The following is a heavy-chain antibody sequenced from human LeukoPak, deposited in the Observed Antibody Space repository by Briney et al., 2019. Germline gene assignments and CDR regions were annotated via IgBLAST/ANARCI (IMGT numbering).Heavy chain of an antibody. CDR2: IYSGGST. Sequence: GGSLRLSCAASGFTVSSNYMSWVRQAPGKGLEWVSVIYSGGSTYYADSVKGRFTISRDNSKNTLYLQMNSLRAEDTAVYYCARIRVSAAMEWFDPWGQGTLVTVSS. CDR1: GFTVSSNY. J-gene: IGHJ5*02. V-gene: IGHV3-66*01. CDR3: ARIRVSAAMEWFDP. D-gene: IGHD2-2*01.